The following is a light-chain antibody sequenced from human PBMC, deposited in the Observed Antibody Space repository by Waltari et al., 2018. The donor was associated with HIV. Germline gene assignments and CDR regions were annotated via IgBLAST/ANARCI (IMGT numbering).Light chain of an antibody. CDR3: ATWDNGLNGRHV. V-gene: IGLV1-44*01. CDR1: SSNIGANI. J-gene: IGLJ1*01. Sequence: VLTQPPSASGTPGQRVTISCSGGSSNIGANIVNWYQLLPGRAPRLLIYATNQRPSGVPDRFSGSKSGTSASLAISGLQSEDEGDYYCATWDNGLNGRHVFGTGTQVIV. CDR2: ATN.